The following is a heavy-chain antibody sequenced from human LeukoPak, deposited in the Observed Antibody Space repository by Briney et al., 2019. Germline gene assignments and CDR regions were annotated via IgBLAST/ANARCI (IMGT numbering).Heavy chain of an antibody. CDR3: ARARYCSGGSCYTYFDY. D-gene: IGHD2-15*01. CDR2: INPNSGGT. V-gene: IGHV1-2*02. J-gene: IGHJ4*02. Sequence: ASVKVSCKASGYTFTGYYMHWVRQAPGQGLEWMGWINPNSGGTNYARKFQGRVTMTRDTSISTAYMELSRLRSDDTAVYYCARARYCSGGSCYTYFDYWGQGTLVTVSS. CDR1: GYTFTGYY.